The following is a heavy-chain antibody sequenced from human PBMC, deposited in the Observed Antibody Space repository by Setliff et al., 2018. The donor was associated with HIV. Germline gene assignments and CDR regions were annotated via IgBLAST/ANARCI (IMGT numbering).Heavy chain of an antibody. CDR1: GGSVSSSNW. D-gene: IGHD1-20*01. J-gene: IGHJ5*02. CDR2: ISQSGST. Sequence: PSETLSLTCAVSGGSVSSSNWWSWVRQPPGKGLEWIGEISQSGSTNYNPSLKSRVTISVDKSKNQFSLKMRSVTAADTAVYYCARDFGDNSGWDLWGQGMLVTVSS. V-gene: IGHV4-4*02. CDR3: ARDFGDNSGWDL.